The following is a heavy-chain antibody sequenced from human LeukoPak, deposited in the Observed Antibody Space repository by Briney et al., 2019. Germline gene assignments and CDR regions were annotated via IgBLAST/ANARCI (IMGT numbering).Heavy chain of an antibody. CDR3: ARAPPGKRYYYYYYMDV. CDR2: ISYDGSNK. CDR1: GFTFSSYA. J-gene: IGHJ6*03. V-gene: IGHV3-30*04. Sequence: GGSLRLSCAASGFTFSSYAMHWVRQAPGKGLEWVAVISYDGSNKYYADSVKGRFTISRDNSKNALYLQMNSLRAEDTAVYYCARAPPGKRYYYYYYMDVWGKGTTVTVSS.